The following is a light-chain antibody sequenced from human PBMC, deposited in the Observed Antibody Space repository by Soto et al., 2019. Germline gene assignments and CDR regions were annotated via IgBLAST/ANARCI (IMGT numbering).Light chain of an antibody. Sequence: EIVLTQSPATLSLSPGDTATLSCRASQSVSSYFAWYQQKPGQAPRLLIYDAANRATGIPARFSGSGSGTDFTLPIGSLEPEDFAVYYCQQRSNWPHTFGQGTKVEIK. J-gene: IGKJ2*01. CDR2: DAA. CDR1: QSVSSY. V-gene: IGKV3-11*01. CDR3: QQRSNWPHT.